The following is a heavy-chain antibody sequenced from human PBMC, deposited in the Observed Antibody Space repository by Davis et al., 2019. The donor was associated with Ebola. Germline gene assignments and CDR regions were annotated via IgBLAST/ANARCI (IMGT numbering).Heavy chain of an antibody. CDR2: INHSGST. J-gene: IGHJ5*02. V-gene: IGHV4-34*01. CDR3: ARGNTMVRGVIITWFDP. Sequence: SETLSLTCAVYGGSFSGYYWSWIRQPPGKGLEWIGEINHSGSTNYNPSLKSRVTISVDTSKNQFSLKLSSVTAADTAVYYCARGNTMVRGVIITWFDPWGQGTLVTVSS. CDR1: GGSFSGYY. D-gene: IGHD3-10*01.